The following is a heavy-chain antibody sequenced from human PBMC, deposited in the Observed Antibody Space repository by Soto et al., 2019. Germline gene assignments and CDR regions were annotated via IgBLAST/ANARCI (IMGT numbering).Heavy chain of an antibody. J-gene: IGHJ4*02. Sequence: GGSLRLSCAASGFTFSSCSMNWVRQAPGKGLQWVSYISSSGATIYYADSVKGRFTISRDNAKNSLFLQMSSLRAEDTAVYYCARDGLGYSGYDQFDYWGQGALVTVSS. V-gene: IGHV3-48*01. CDR3: ARDGLGYSGYDQFDY. CDR1: GFTFSSCS. D-gene: IGHD5-12*01. CDR2: ISSSGATI.